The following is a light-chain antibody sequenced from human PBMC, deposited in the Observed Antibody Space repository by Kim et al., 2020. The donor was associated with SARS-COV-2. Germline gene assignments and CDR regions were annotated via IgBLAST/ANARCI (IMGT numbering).Light chain of an antibody. CDR1: QSVLFSSINKNY. Sequence: DIVMTQSPDSLAVSLGARASINCKSSQSVLFSSINKNYLAWYQQKPGQPPKLLIYWASTRESGVPDRFSGRGSGTDFTLTISSLQAEDVAIYYCQQYYVAPWTFGQGTKVDIK. CDR3: QQYYVAPWT. J-gene: IGKJ1*01. V-gene: IGKV4-1*01. CDR2: WAS.